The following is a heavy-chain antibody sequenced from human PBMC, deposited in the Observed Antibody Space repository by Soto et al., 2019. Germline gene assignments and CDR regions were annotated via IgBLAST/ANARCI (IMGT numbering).Heavy chain of an antibody. J-gene: IGHJ4*02. D-gene: IGHD3-10*01. Sequence: GGSLRLSCAASGFTFSNYAMSWVRQDPGKGLEWVSAITGSGGSTYHADSVKGRFTISRDNSKNTLFLQMNRLRVDDTAVYYCAKGSASVSPYFFDFWGQGTLVTVSS. V-gene: IGHV3-23*01. CDR1: GFTFSNYA. CDR3: AKGSASVSPYFFDF. CDR2: ITGSGGST.